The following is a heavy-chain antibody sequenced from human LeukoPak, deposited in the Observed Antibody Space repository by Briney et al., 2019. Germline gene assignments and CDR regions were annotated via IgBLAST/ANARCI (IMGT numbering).Heavy chain of an antibody. J-gene: IGHJ5*02. V-gene: IGHV4-39*07. D-gene: IGHD6-6*01. CDR3: ARDGQYSSWFDP. CDR2: IYYSGST. CDR1: GGSISSSSYY. Sequence: SETLSLTCTVSGGSISSSSYYWGWIRQPPGKGLEWIGSIYYSGSTYYNPSLKSRVTISVDTSKNQFSLKLSSVTAADTAVYYCARDGQYSSWFDPWGQGTLVTVSS.